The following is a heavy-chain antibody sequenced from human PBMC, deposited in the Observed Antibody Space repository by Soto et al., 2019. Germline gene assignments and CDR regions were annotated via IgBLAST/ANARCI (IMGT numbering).Heavy chain of an antibody. V-gene: IGHV3-23*01. J-gene: IGHJ3*02. CDR1: GFTFSNYA. D-gene: IGHD4-17*01. CDR3: AKDRSTVRAPVDI. Sequence: EVQLLESGGGLVQPGGSLRLSCAASGFTFSNYAMSWVRQAPGKGLEWVSVMSGNGVDIYYADSVKGRFTISRDNSKNPLYLQMSSLRGEDTALYYCAKDRSTVRAPVDIWGQGTMVTVSS. CDR2: MSGNGVDI.